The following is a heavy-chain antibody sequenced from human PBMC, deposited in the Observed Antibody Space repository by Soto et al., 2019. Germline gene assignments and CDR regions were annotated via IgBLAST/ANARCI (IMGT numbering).Heavy chain of an antibody. CDR2: IWFDGSDK. J-gene: IGHJ3*02. Sequence: LRLSCAASGFTFSSYGMHWVRQAPGKGLEWVALIWFDGSDKYYVDSVKGRFTISRDNSKNTVHLQMNSLRVEDTAVYYCARLYCSSSSCYSVGAFDIRGQGTVVTVSS. CDR1: GFTFSSYG. D-gene: IGHD2-2*01. V-gene: IGHV3-33*01. CDR3: ARLYCSSSSCYSVGAFDI.